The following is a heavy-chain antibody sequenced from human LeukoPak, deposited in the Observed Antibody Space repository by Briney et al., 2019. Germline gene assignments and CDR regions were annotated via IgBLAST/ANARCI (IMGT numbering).Heavy chain of an antibody. Sequence: PSETLSLTCAVYGGSFSGYYWSWIRQPPGKGLEWIGEINHSGSTNYNPSLKSRVTISVDTSKNQFSLKLSSVTAADTAVYYCAKDRHCTNGVCYYYFDYWGQGTLVTVSS. CDR1: GGSFSGYY. V-gene: IGHV4-34*01. J-gene: IGHJ4*02. CDR3: AKDRHCTNGVCYYYFDY. CDR2: INHSGST. D-gene: IGHD2-8*01.